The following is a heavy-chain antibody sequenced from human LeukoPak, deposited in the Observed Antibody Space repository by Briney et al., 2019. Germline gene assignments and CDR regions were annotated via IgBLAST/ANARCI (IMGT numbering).Heavy chain of an antibody. V-gene: IGHV1-46*01. D-gene: IGHD3-3*01. CDR2: INPSGGST. CDR3: ARDGGLDYDFWTRNWFDP. CDR1: GYTFTSYY. Sequence: ASVKVSCKASGYTFTSYYMHWVRQAPGQGLEWMGIINPSGGSTSYAQKFQGRVTMTRDTPTSTVYMELSSLRSEDTAVYYCARDGGLDYDFWTRNWFDPWGQGTLVTVSS. J-gene: IGHJ5*02.